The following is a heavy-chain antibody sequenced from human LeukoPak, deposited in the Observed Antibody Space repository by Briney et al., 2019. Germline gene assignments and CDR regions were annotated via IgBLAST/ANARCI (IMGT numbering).Heavy chain of an antibody. CDR2: IKQDGSEK. CDR1: GFTFSGYW. CDR3: ARRGYGYGYLPNFDY. J-gene: IGHJ4*02. Sequence: GGSLRLSCAASGFTFSGYWMTWVRQAPGKGLEWVANIKQDGSEKYYVDSVKGRFTISRDNAKNSLYLQMNSLRAEDTAVYYCARRGYGYGYLPNFDYWGQGSLVTVSS. D-gene: IGHD5-18*01. V-gene: IGHV3-7*01.